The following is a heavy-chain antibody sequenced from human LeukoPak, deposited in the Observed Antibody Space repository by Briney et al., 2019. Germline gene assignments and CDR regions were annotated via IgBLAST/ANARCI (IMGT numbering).Heavy chain of an antibody. D-gene: IGHD3-9*01. CDR2: IYYSGST. J-gene: IGHJ5*02. V-gene: IGHV4-59*01. CDR3: ARDSRRYFESNWFDP. CDR1: GGSINNYY. Sequence: SETLSLTCTVSGGSINNYYRSWIRQPPGKGLEWIGYIYYSGSTNYNPSLKSRVTISVDTSKNQFSLKLSSVTAADTAVYYCARDSRRYFESNWFDPWGQGTLVTVSS.